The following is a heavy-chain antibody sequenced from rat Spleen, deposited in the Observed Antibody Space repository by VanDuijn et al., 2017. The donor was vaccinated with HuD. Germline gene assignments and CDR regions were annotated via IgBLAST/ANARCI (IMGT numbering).Heavy chain of an antibody. Sequence: EVQLVESDGGLVQPGRSQKLSCVVSGFTFSRSAMAWVRQAPTKGLEWVASISYDGSTTYYRDSVKGRFTISRDNAKSTLYLQMDSLRSEDTATYSCARHDITTTWVYFDYWGQGVMVTVSS. D-gene: IGHD1-10*01. CDR2: ISYDGSTT. V-gene: IGHV5-29*01. CDR3: ARHDITTTWVYFDY. CDR1: GFTFSRSA. J-gene: IGHJ2*01.